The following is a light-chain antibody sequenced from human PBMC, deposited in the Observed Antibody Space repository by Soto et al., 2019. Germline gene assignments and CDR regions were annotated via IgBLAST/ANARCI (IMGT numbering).Light chain of an antibody. Sequence: EIVMTQSPATLSVSPGERATLSCRASQSVSNNLAWYQQKAGQAPRLLIYGASTRATGIPARFSGSGSGTEFTLTITSLQSEDFAVYYCQQYNNWWTFGQGTKVDNK. CDR1: QSVSNN. CDR3: QQYNNWWT. V-gene: IGKV3-15*01. CDR2: GAS. J-gene: IGKJ1*01.